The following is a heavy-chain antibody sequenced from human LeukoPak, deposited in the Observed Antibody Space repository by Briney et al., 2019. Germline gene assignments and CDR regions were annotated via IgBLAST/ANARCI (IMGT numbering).Heavy chain of an antibody. CDR1: GVSTTINGYY. Sequence: HPSETLCLTCTVSGVSTTINGYYWAWLRQPPGKGLEWIGSIYYNGNTYYNPSLKSRVTISADTSTNHFSLKLTSVTAADTAVYYCGRHVQAPSFVPWGQGTLVTVSS. D-gene: IGHD1-1*01. CDR3: GRHVQAPSFVP. J-gene: IGHJ5*02. CDR2: IYYNGNT. V-gene: IGHV4-39*01.